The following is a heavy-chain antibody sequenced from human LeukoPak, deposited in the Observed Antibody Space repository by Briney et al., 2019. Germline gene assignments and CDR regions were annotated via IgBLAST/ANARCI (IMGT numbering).Heavy chain of an antibody. V-gene: IGHV5-51*01. CDR2: IYPGDSDT. J-gene: IGHJ4*02. D-gene: IGHD1-1*01. CDR3: ARRYAVTINWDPFDY. Sequence: GESLKISCKGSGYTFTNYWIGWVRQMPGKGLEWMGIIYPGDSDTRYSPSFQGQVTISADKSISTAFLQWSSLKASDTAMYYCARRYAVTINWDPFDYWGQGTLVTVSS. CDR1: GYTFTNYW.